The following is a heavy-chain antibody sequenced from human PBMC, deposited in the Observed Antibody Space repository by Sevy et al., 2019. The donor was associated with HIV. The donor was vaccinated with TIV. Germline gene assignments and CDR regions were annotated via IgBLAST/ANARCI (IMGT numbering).Heavy chain of an antibody. V-gene: IGHV3-21*01. CDR3: SRGATKTGSYSGAY. D-gene: IGHD1-26*01. J-gene: IGHJ4*02. CDR2: ITSGGSYI. CDR1: GFTFSNYS. Sequence: RGYLRLSCVASGFTFSNYSMNWVRQAPGKGLEWVSSITSGGSYIYYADSVKGRFTISRDNAKNSVYLQINSLRAEDTAVYFCSRGATKTGSYSGAYWGQGTLVSVSS.